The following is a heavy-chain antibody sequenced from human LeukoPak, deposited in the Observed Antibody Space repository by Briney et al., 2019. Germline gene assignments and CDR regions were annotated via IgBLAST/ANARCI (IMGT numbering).Heavy chain of an antibody. V-gene: IGHV4-34*01. CDR2: INHSGST. CDR1: GGSFSGYY. J-gene: IGHJ4*02. Sequence: PSETLSLTCAVYGGSFSGYYWSWIRQPPGKGLEWIGEINHSGSTNYNPSLKSRVTISVDTSKNQFSLKLSSVTAADTAVYYCARARYCSGGSCYPLAIDYWGQGTLVTVSS. CDR3: ARARYCSGGSCYPLAIDY. D-gene: IGHD2-15*01.